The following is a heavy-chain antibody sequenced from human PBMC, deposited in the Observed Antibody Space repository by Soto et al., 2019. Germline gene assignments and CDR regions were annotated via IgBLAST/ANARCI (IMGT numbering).Heavy chain of an antibody. CDR3: ARVTPGGIPYGGNEVDY. V-gene: IGHV4-61*01. CDR1: GGSVSSGSYY. J-gene: IGHJ4*02. CDR2: IYYSGST. D-gene: IGHD2-15*01. Sequence: SETLSLTCTVSGGSVSSGSYYWSWIRQPPGKGLEWIGYIYYSGSTNYNPSLKSRVTISVDTSKNQFSLKLSSVTAADTAVYYCARVTPGGIPYGGNEVDYWGQGTLVTVSS.